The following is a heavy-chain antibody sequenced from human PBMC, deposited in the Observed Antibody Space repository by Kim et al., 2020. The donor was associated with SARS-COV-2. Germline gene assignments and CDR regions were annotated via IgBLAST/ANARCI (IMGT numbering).Heavy chain of an antibody. CDR1: GFTFSSYA. D-gene: IGHD1-26*01. CDR3: ARGGGSYLDY. V-gene: IGHV3-30-3*01. J-gene: IGHJ4*02. CDR2: ISYDGSNK. Sequence: GSLRLSCAASGFTFSSYAMHWVRQAPGKGLEWVALISYDGSNKYYADSVKGRFTISRDNSKNTLYLQMNSLRAEDTAVYYCARGGGSYLDYWGQGTLVTVSS.